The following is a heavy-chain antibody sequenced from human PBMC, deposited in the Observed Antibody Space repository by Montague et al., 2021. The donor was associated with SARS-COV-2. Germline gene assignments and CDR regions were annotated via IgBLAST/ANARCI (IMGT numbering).Heavy chain of an antibody. V-gene: IGHV4-59*01. D-gene: IGHD2-15*01. J-gene: IGHJ6*02. Sequence: SETLSLTCTVACGCTSSYYSSWVRQRPRQGLGRKGYINSIWSTNYNPSLKSRVPISVDTSKNQFSLNLSSVTAADTAVYYCARNLVVHYWYGMDVWGQGTTVTVSS. CDR2: INSIWST. CDR1: CGCTSSYY. CDR3: ARNLVVHYWYGMDV.